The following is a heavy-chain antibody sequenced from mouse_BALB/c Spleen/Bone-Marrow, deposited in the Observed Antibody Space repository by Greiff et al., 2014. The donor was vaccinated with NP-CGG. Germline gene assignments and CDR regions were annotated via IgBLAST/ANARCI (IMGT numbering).Heavy chain of an antibody. CDR2: TWADGST. CDR1: GFSLTSYG. D-gene: IGHD1-2*01. J-gene: IGHJ4*01. Sequence: VHLVESGPGLVAPSQSLSISCTVSGFSLTSYGVHWVRQPPGKGLEWLGVTWADGSTKNNSALMSRLSISKDNSKSQVFLKMNSLQTDDTAMYYCARSTTATGAMDYWGQGTSVTVSS. CDR3: ARSTTATGAMDY. V-gene: IGHV2-9*02.